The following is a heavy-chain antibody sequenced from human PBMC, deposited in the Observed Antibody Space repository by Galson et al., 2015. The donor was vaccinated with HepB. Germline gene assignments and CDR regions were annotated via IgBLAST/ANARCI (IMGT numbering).Heavy chain of an antibody. CDR1: GFTFSSYA. Sequence: SLRLSCAASGFTFSSYAMSWVRQAPGKGLEWVSAISGSGGSTYYADSVKGRFTIPRDNSKNTLYLQMNSLRAEDTAVYYCAKSLRITIFGVVIVSYNYYYYGMDVWGQGTTVTVSS. D-gene: IGHD3-3*01. V-gene: IGHV3-23*01. CDR3: AKSLRITIFGVVIVSYNYYYYGMDV. CDR2: ISGSGGST. J-gene: IGHJ6*02.